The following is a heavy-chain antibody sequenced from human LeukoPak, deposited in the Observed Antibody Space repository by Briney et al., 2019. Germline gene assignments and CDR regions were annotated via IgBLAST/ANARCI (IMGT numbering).Heavy chain of an antibody. CDR1: GFTVSSNY. V-gene: IGHV3-66*04. Sequence: GGSLRLSCAASGFTVSSNYMSWVRQAPGKGLEWVSAISGSGGSTYYADSVKGRFTISRDNSKNTLYLQMNSLRAEDTAVYYCARPGRLRNGAFDIWGQGTMVTVSS. CDR2: ISGSGGST. D-gene: IGHD3-16*01. J-gene: IGHJ3*02. CDR3: ARPGRLRNGAFDI.